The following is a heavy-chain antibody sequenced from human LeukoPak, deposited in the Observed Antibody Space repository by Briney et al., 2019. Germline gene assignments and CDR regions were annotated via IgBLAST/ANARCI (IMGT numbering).Heavy chain of an antibody. CDR2: ISSSGEST. V-gene: IGHV3-23*01. Sequence: RSLPLSCASSGSTFSNYDMSGARQATAKGLEWVSAISSSGESTYYAVSVRGRFTISRDNSKNTLYLQMNSLRAEDTAVYYCGKDRGGGFDYWGQGTLVTVSS. CDR1: GSTFSNYD. D-gene: IGHD3-10*01. CDR3: GKDRGGGFDY. J-gene: IGHJ4*02.